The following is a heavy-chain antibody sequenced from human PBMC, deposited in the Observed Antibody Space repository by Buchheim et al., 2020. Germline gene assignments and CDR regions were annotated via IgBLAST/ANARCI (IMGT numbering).Heavy chain of an antibody. Sequence: QVLLQESGPGMVKPSETLSLTCNVSGASMNDYYWSWIRQPPGKGLEWLGYIYYGGSTNYNPSLKSRVTISIDTSKNQFSLRLTSVTAADTAVYYCARFPVQRKPYWGQGIL. D-gene: IGHD5-24*01. CDR3: ARFPVQRKPY. J-gene: IGHJ4*02. CDR1: GASMNDYY. V-gene: IGHV4-59*01. CDR2: IYYGGST.